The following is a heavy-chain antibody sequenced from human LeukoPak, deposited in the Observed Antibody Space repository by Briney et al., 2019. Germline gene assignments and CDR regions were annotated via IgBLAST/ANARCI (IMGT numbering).Heavy chain of an antibody. CDR2: IYTSGST. CDR3: VRGPYSSSLGGIDY. V-gene: IGHV4-4*07. CDR1: GGSISSYY. Sequence: PSETLSLTCTVSGGSISSYYWSWIRQPAGKGLEWIGRIYTSGSTNYNPSLKSRGTMYVGTSKNHFPLRLDPVNTAGTAVVYRVRGPYSSSLGGIDYWGQGTLVTVSS. J-gene: IGHJ4*02. D-gene: IGHD6-13*01.